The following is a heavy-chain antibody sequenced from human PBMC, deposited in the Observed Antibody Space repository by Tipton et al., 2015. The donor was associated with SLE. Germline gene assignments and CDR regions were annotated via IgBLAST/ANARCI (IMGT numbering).Heavy chain of an antibody. J-gene: IGHJ6*03. Sequence: TLSLTCTVSGGSISSGSYYWSWIRQPAGKGLEWIGRIYTSGSTNYNPSLKSRVTISVDTSKNQFSLKLSSVTAADTAVYYCARRIWVPNYYDSRHSGYYYYYMDVWGKGTTVTVSS. V-gene: IGHV4-61*02. CDR3: ARRIWVPNYYDSRHSGYYYYYMDV. D-gene: IGHD3-22*01. CDR1: GGSISSGSYY. CDR2: IYTSGST.